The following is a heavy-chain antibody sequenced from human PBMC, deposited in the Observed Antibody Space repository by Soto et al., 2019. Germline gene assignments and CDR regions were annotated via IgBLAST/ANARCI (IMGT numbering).Heavy chain of an antibody. V-gene: IGHV3-21*01. CDR3: ARNKGQAAGNYGMDV. D-gene: IGHD6-13*01. CDR1: GFPFSSYS. Sequence: SLKLSCASSGFPFSSYSMNLVHQDPGKGLEWVASISSSSSYIYYADSVKGRFTISRDKAKNSLFLQMSSLRAEDTALYYCARNKGQAAGNYGMDVRGRGTTVTVSS. CDR2: ISSSSSYI. J-gene: IGHJ6*02.